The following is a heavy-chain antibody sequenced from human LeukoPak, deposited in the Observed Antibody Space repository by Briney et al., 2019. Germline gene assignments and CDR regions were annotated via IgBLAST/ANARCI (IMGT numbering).Heavy chain of an antibody. D-gene: IGHD5-18*01. CDR1: GFTFSSYA. Sequence: GGSLRLSCAASGFTFSSYAMHWVRQAPGKGLEWVAVISYDGSNKYYADSVKGRFTISRDNSKNTLYLQMNSLRAEDTAVYYCAGIEPQGGYSHVDYWGQGTLVTVSS. J-gene: IGHJ4*02. V-gene: IGHV3-30-3*01. CDR3: AGIEPQGGYSHVDY. CDR2: ISYDGSNK.